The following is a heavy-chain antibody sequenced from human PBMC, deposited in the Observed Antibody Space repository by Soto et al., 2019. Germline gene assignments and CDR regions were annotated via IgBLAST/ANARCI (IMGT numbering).Heavy chain of an antibody. V-gene: IGHV3-23*01. CDR1: GFTFRDYA. Sequence: AQLLESGAPPPQPGGSLRLSCAASGFTFRDYAMNWVRQAPGKGLEWVSDISGSGDSARYADSVKGRFTISRDNSRDTLYLQMNSLRVDDTAVYYCGKERRGSGWSVCNFWGQGTLVTVSS. CDR3: GKERRGSGWSVCNF. D-gene: IGHD6-19*01. CDR2: ISGSGDSA. J-gene: IGHJ4*02.